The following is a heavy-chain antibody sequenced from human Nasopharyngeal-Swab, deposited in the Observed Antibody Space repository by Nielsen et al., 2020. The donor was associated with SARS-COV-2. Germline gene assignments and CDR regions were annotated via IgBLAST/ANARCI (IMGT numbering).Heavy chain of an antibody. Sequence: SETLSLTCTVSGGSISSYYWSWIRQPPGKGLEWIGYIYYSGSTNYNSSLKSRVTISVDTSKNQFSLKLSSVTAADTAVYYCARRGRCSGSSCDMDVWGQGTTVTVSS. CDR3: ARRGRCSGSSCDMDV. J-gene: IGHJ6*02. V-gene: IGHV4-59*01. CDR1: GGSISSYY. D-gene: IGHD2-2*01. CDR2: IYYSGST.